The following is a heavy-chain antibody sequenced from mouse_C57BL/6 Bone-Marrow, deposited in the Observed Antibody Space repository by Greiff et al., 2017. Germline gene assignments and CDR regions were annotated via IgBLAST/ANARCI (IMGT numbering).Heavy chain of an antibody. V-gene: IGHV5-6*02. CDR1: GFTFSSYG. Sequence: DVKLVESGGDLVKPGGSLKLSCAASGFTFSSYGMSWVRQTPDKRLEWVATISSGGSYTYYPDSVKGRFTISRDNAKNTLYLQMSSLKSEDTAMYYCASDYDWYFDVWGTGTTVTVSS. CDR2: ISSGGSYT. J-gene: IGHJ1*03. CDR3: ASDYDWYFDV. D-gene: IGHD2-4*01.